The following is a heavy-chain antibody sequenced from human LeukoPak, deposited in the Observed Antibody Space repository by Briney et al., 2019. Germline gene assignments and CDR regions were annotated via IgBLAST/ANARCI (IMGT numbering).Heavy chain of an antibody. D-gene: IGHD6-19*01. CDR1: GFTFSSYA. J-gene: IGHJ4*02. CDR3: ARDRGAVAGKFDY. V-gene: IGHV3-23*01. Sequence: GGSLRLSCAASGFTFSSYAMSWVCQAPGKGLEWVSAISGSGGSTYYADSVKGRFTISRDNAKNSLYLQMNSLRAEDTAVYYCARDRGAVAGKFDYWGQGTLVTVSS. CDR2: ISGSGGST.